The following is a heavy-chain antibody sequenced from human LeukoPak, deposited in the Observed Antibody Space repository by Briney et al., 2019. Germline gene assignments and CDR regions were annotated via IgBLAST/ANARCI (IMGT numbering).Heavy chain of an antibody. D-gene: IGHD3-9*01. J-gene: IGHJ5*02. CDR3: ARSARSYYDILTGPTDP. CDR1: GFTFDDYG. V-gene: IGHV3-20*04. CDR2: LNWNGGST. Sequence: GGSLRLSCAASGFTFDDYGMSWVRQAPGKGLEWVSGLNWNGGSTGYADSVKGRFTISRDNAKNSLYLQMNSLRAEDTALYYCARSARSYYDILTGPTDPWGQGTLVTGSS.